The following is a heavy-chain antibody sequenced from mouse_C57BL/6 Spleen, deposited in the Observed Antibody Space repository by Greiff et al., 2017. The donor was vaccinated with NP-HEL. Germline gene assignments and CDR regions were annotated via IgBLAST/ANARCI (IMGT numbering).Heavy chain of an antibody. J-gene: IGHJ3*01. CDR3: AREDYDYDVGDGFAY. CDR2: INPGSGGT. D-gene: IGHD2-4*01. V-gene: IGHV1-54*01. CDR1: GYAFTNYL. Sequence: QVQLQQSGAELVRPGTSVKVSCKASGYAFTNYLIEWVKQRPGQGLEWIGVINPGSGGTNYNEKFKGKATLTADKSSSTAYMQLSSLTSEDSAVYFCAREDYDYDVGDGFAYWGQGTLVTVSA.